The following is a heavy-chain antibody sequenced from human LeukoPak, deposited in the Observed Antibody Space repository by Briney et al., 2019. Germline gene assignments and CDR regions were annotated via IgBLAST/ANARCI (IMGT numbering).Heavy chain of an antibody. D-gene: IGHD6-13*01. CDR1: GGSISSSNW. CDR3: ARGIYSSSLHHYYYYYMDV. CDR2: IYHSGST. J-gene: IGHJ6*03. Sequence: SETLSLTCAVSGGSISSSNWWSWVRQPPGKGLEWIGEIYHSGSTNYNPSLKSRVTISVDKSKNQFSLKLSSVTAADTAVYYCARGIYSSSLHHYYYYYMDVWGKGTTVTVSS. V-gene: IGHV4-4*02.